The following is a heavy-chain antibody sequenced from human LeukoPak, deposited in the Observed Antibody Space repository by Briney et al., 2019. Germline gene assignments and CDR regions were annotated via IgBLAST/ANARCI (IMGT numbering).Heavy chain of an antibody. CDR2: ISSLSSYI. J-gene: IGHJ4*02. CDR1: GFTFSNYS. CDR3: ARGGPRDGYDY. D-gene: IGHD5-18*01. V-gene: IGHV3-21*01. Sequence: PGGSLRLSCAASGFTFSNYSMNWVRPAPGKGREWVSSISSLSSYIYYADSLKGRFTLSRDNAKNSLYLQMNSLRAEDTAVYYCARGGPRDGYDYWGQGTLVTVSS.